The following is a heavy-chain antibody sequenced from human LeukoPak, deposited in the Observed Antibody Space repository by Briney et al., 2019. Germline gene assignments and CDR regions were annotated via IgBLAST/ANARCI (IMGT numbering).Heavy chain of an antibody. V-gene: IGHV3-23*01. Sequence: GGSQRLSCVASGFTFSNHAMTWVRQAPGKGLEWVSAISADAVDTFYAPSVKGRFTISRDNSKNTLYLQMNSLRAEDTAVYYCAKYRLSFTMVRGSIDYWGQGTLVTVSS. D-gene: IGHD3-10*01. CDR3: AKYRLSFTMVRGSIDY. J-gene: IGHJ4*02. CDR1: GFTFSNHA. CDR2: ISADAVDT.